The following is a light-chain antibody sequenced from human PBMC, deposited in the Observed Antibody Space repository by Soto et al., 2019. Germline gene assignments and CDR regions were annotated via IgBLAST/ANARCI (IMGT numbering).Light chain of an antibody. CDR1: QRVSAW. J-gene: IGKJ1*01. Sequence: DIQMTQSPSTLSASAGDRVTITCRASQRVSAWLAWYQQSPGKAPRLLIYEASTLQSGVPSRFSGGGSGTEFTLTISSLQPEDFATYYCQQYGNYPWTFGQGTKVEIK. CDR3: QQYGNYPWT. CDR2: EAS. V-gene: IGKV1-5*03.